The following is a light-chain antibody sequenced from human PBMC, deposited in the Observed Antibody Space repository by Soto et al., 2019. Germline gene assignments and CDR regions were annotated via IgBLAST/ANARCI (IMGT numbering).Light chain of an antibody. CDR2: KAS. V-gene: IGKV1-5*03. Sequence: TITCRASQTINSWLAWYQHKSGKAPKLLIYKASSLESGVPSRFSGSGSGTEFTLIISSLQPDDFATYYCQQYNSYPLTFGGGTKVDIK. CDR1: QTINSW. CDR3: QQYNSYPLT. J-gene: IGKJ4*01.